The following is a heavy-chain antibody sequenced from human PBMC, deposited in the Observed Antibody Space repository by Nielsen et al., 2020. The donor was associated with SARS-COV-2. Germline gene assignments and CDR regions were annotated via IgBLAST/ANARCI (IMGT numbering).Heavy chain of an antibody. Sequence: GESLKISCAASGFSVSRYFMSWVRQAPGKGLEWLSIIYRSDNSYYADSVKGRFTISRDNSKNTVYLDMNNLRVEDTAVYYCARIGWELDLDFWGQGTLVTVSS. V-gene: IGHV3-53*01. J-gene: IGHJ4*02. D-gene: IGHD4-23*01. CDR2: IYRSDNS. CDR1: GFSVSRYF. CDR3: ARIGWELDLDF.